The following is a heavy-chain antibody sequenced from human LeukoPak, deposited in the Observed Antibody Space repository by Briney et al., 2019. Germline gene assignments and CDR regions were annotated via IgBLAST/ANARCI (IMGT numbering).Heavy chain of an antibody. CDR2: ILSTGDT. CDR1: GFTFSYYD. Sequence: GGSLRLSCAASGFTFSYYDMHWVRQATGKGLEWVSTILSTGDTYYAGSVKGRFTISRENAKNSLYLQMNGLRAGDTAVYYCARATEGFDYWGQGTLVTVSS. V-gene: IGHV3-13*04. J-gene: IGHJ4*02. CDR3: ARATEGFDY.